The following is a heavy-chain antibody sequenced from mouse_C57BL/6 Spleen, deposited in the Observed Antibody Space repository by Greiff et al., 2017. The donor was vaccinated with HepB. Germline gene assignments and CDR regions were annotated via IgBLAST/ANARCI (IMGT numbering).Heavy chain of an antibody. V-gene: IGHV5-17*01. D-gene: IGHD1-3*01. J-gene: IGHJ2*01. CDR3: ARSGYFDY. CDR1: GFTFSDYG. Sequence: EVKLVESGGGLVKPGGSLKLSCAASGFTFSDYGMHWVRQAPEKGLEWVAYISSGSSTIYYADTVKGRFTISRDNATNTLFLQMTSQRSEDTSMYYCARSGYFDYWGKGTTVTVSS. CDR2: ISSGSSTI.